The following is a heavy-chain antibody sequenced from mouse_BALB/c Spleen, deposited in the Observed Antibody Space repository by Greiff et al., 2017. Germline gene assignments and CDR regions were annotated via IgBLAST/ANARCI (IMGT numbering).Heavy chain of an antibody. J-gene: IGHJ4*01. CDR2: ISYSGST. D-gene: IGHD2-4*01. CDR3: ARVYDYDDGYAMDY. CDR1: GDSITSGY. V-gene: IGHV3-8*02. Sequence: EVQLVESGPSLVKPSQTLSLTCSVTGDSITSGYWNWIRKFPGNKLEYMGYISYSGSTYYNPSLKSRISITRDTSKNQYYLQLNSVTTEDTATYYCARVYDYDDGYAMDYWGQGTSVTVSS.